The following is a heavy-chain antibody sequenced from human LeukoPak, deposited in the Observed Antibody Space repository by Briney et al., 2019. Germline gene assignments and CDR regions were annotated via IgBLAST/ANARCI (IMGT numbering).Heavy chain of an antibody. J-gene: IGHJ6*03. CDR3: ARGRILRIAKYYMDV. V-gene: IGHV4-39*07. Sequence: SETLSLTCTVSGGSISRSNYYWGWIRQPPGKGLKWIGGIYYSGSTYYNPSLKSRVTISVDTSKNQVSLKLSSVTAADTAVYYCARGRILRIAKYYMDVWGKGTTVTISS. CDR1: GGSISRSNYY. D-gene: IGHD2-15*01. CDR2: IYYSGST.